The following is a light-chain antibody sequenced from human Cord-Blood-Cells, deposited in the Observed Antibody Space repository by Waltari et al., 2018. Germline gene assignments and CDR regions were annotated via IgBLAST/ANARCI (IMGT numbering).Light chain of an antibody. J-gene: IGKJ3*01. V-gene: IGKV3-11*01. Sequence: EIVLTQSPATLSLSPGERATLSCRASQRVSSYLAWYQQKTGQAPRLLIYDASNRATGIPARFSGSGSGTDFTLTISSLEPEDFAVYYCQQRSNWPTFGPGTKVDIK. CDR3: QQRSNWPT. CDR2: DAS. CDR1: QRVSSY.